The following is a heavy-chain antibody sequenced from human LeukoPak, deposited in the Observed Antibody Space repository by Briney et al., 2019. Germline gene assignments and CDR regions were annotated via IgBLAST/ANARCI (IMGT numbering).Heavy chain of an antibody. D-gene: IGHD5-18*01. Sequence: SETLSLTCTVSGGSISSGSYYWSWIRQPAGKGLEWIGRIYTSGSTNYNPSLKSRVTISVDTSKNQSSLKLSSVTAADTAVYYCARLHWIQPEWFDPWGQGTLVTVSS. V-gene: IGHV4-61*02. J-gene: IGHJ5*02. CDR2: IYTSGST. CDR1: GGSISSGSYY. CDR3: ARLHWIQPEWFDP.